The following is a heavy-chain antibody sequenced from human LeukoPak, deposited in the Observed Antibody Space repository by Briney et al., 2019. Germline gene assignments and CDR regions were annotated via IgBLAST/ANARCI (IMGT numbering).Heavy chain of an antibody. J-gene: IGHJ6*03. CDR2: INAGNGNT. CDR3: ARNTYGYKFSMDV. V-gene: IGHV1-3*01. Sequence: VASVKVSCKASGYTFTSYAMHWVRQAPGQRLEWMGWINAGNGNTKYSQEFQGRVTITRDTSASTAYMELSSLRSDDTAVYYCARNTYGYKFSMDVWGKGTTVTVSS. CDR1: GYTFTSYA. D-gene: IGHD5-24*01.